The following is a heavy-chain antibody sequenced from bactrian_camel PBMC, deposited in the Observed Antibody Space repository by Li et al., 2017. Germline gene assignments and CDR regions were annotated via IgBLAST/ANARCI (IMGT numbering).Heavy chain of an antibody. CDR1: GFDFTNYW. CDR2: IYSDGSNT. J-gene: IGHJ6*01. Sequence: HVQLVESGGGLVQPGGSVRLSCAASGFDFTNYWMYWVRQAPGKGLEWVSGIYSDGSNTNYADSVKGRFTISRDNAGNTVYLQMNSLNAEDTAVYYCARDVVGSWSYGGYWGQGTQVTVS. CDR3: ARDVVGSWSYGGY. V-gene: IGHV3S6*01. D-gene: IGHD2*01.